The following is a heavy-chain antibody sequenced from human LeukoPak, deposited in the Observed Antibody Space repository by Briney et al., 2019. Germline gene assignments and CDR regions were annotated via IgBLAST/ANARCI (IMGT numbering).Heavy chain of an antibody. CDR2: ISAYNGNT. V-gene: IGHV1-18*01. J-gene: IGHJ6*02. CDR3: ASPGLDYEFWSGYYTGDYYYGMDV. Sequence: ASVTVSCKASGYTFTSYGISWVRQAPGQGLEWMGWISAYNGNTNYAQKLQGRVTMTTDTSTSTAYMELRSLRSEDTAVYYCASPGLDYEFWSGYYTGDYYYGMDVWGQGTTVTVSS. D-gene: IGHD3-3*01. CDR1: GYTFTSYG.